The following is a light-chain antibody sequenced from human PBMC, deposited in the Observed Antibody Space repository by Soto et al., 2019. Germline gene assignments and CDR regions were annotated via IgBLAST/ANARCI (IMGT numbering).Light chain of an antibody. CDR3: CSYAGSSTWV. Sequence: QSVLTQPASVSGSPGQSITISCTGTSSDVGSYNLVSRYQQHPGKAPKLMIYEDNERPSGVSNRFSGSKSGNTASLTISGLQAEDEADYYCCSYAGSSTWVFGGGTKLTVL. CDR2: EDN. CDR1: SSDVGSYNL. J-gene: IGLJ3*02. V-gene: IGLV2-23*01.